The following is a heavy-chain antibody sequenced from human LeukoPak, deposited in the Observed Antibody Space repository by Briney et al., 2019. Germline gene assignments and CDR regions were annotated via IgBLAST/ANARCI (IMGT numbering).Heavy chain of an antibody. Sequence: GGSLRLSXAASGFSFSDYWMTWVRQPPGKGLEWVAHIKQDGSEKYYVDSIKGRFTISRDNAKNLVYLQMNSLRADDTAVYYCARGWNYAFRFDYWGQGTLVTVSS. CDR2: IKQDGSEK. J-gene: IGHJ4*02. CDR3: ARGWNYAFRFDY. D-gene: IGHD3-3*01. CDR1: GFSFSDYW. V-gene: IGHV3-7*01.